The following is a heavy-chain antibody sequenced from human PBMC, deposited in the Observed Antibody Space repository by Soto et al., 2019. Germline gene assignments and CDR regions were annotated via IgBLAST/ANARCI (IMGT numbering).Heavy chain of an antibody. CDR3: ARARFYYGSGSLFSFYYYYYGMDV. D-gene: IGHD3-10*01. Sequence: SETLSLTCTVSGGSVSSGSYYWSWIRQPPGKGLEWIGYIYYSGSTNYNPSLKSRVTISVDTSKNQFSLKLSSVTAADTAVYYCARARFYYGSGSLFSFYYYYYGMDVWGQGTTVTVSS. CDR1: GGSVSSGSYY. V-gene: IGHV4-61*01. CDR2: IYYSGST. J-gene: IGHJ6*02.